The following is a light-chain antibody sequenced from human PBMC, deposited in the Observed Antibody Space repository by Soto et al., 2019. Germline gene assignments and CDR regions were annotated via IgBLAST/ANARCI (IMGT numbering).Light chain of an antibody. J-gene: IGKJ1*01. CDR2: GAS. CDR3: QQYGNSPRT. Sequence: ETVLTQSPGTLSLSPGERATLSCRASQSVRSSSLAWYQQKPGQAPRLLIYGASSRATGIPDRFSGSGSGTDFTLTIGRLEPEDFAVYYCQQYGNSPRTFGQGTKVEIK. CDR1: QSVRSSS. V-gene: IGKV3-20*01.